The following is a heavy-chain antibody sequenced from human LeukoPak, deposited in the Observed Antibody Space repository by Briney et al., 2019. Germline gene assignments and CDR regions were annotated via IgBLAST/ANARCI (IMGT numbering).Heavy chain of an antibody. J-gene: IGHJ5*02. V-gene: IGHV1-69*05. CDR3: ARAFVDYWSGYYRRDWLDP. CDR2: IIPIFGTA. CDR1: GGTFSSYA. Sequence: GASVKVSCKASGGTFSSYAISWVRQAPGQGLEWMGGIIPIFGTANYAQKFQGRVTITRDTSTNTAYMELSRLAPDDTAVYFCARAFVDYWSGYYRRDWLDPWGQGTLVTVSS. D-gene: IGHD3-3*01.